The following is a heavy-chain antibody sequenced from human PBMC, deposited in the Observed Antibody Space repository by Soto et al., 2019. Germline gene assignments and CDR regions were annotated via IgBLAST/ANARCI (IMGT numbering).Heavy chain of an antibody. Sequence: GESLKISCKGSGYKFIDYWIGWVRQVPGKGLEWMGSIYPGDFDIKYGPSFQGQVTISADKSITTVYLQWSSLKTSDSGMYFCARLPRDCNKTSCYYADHWGQGTSVTVSS. CDR1: GYKFIDYW. V-gene: IGHV5-51*01. J-gene: IGHJ4*02. CDR2: IYPGDFDI. D-gene: IGHD3-22*01. CDR3: ARLPRDCNKTSCYYADH.